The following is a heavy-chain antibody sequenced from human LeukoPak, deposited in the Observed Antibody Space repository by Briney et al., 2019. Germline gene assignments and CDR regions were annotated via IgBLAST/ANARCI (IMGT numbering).Heavy chain of an antibody. J-gene: IGHJ4*02. CDR2: IKEDGSEK. V-gene: IGHV3-7*04. CDR3: ARDGPWFGEFFDY. Sequence: GGSLRLSCAASGFTFSTYWMSWVRQAPGRGLEWVADIKEDGSEKNYVDSVKGRFTISRDNAKNSLSLQMNSLRAEDTAVYYCARDGPWFGEFFDYWGQGTLVTVSS. CDR1: GFTFSTYW. D-gene: IGHD3-10*01.